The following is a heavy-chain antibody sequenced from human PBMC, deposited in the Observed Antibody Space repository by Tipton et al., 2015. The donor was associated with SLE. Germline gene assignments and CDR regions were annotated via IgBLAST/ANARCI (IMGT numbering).Heavy chain of an antibody. J-gene: IGHJ6*03. Sequence: TLSLTCTVSGGSISSSYWSWIRQPPGKGLEWIGEINHSGRTNCNPSLKSLVTISVDTSKNQFSLKLSSVTEANPAVYYCARGTGIESNFHSYYYMDVWGKGTTVTVSS. CDR2: INHSGRT. D-gene: IGHD3-10*01. CDR3: ARGTGIESNFHSYYYMDV. CDR1: GGSISSSY. V-gene: IGHV4-34*01.